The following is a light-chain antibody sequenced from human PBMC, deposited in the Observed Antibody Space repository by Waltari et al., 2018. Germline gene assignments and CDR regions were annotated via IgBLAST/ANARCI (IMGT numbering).Light chain of an antibody. V-gene: IGLV3-25*03. CDR3: QSADSSGTYPPV. J-gene: IGLJ3*02. CDR1: ALPQQY. CDR2: KDS. Sequence: SYELTQPPSVSVSPGQTARITCSGDALPQQYAYWYQQKPGQAPVLVIYKDSERPSGIPERFSGSSSGTTVTLTISGVQAEDEADYYCQSADSSGTYPPVFGGGTKLTVL.